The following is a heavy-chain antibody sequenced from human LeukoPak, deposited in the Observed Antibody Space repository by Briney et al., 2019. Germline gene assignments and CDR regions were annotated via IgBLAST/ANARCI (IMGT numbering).Heavy chain of an antibody. Sequence: PGGSLRLSCAASGFTFSSYGMHWVRQAPGKGLEWVAVISYDGSNKYYADSVKGRFTISRDNSKNTLYLQMHSLRAEDTAVYYCASSSDTYGSGSYYNGLGDVWGKGTTVTISS. CDR3: ASSSDTYGSGSYYNGLGDV. V-gene: IGHV3-30*03. CDR1: GFTFSSYG. CDR2: ISYDGSNK. J-gene: IGHJ6*04. D-gene: IGHD3-10*01.